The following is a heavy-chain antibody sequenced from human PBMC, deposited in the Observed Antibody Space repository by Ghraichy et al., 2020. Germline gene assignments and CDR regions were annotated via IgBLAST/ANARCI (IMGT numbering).Heavy chain of an antibody. CDR3: ARHSDYHGDLHPQSWIDP. Sequence: SQTLSLTCTVSGGSISSYYWTWIRQPPGKGLEWNGNIYSSGSTNYNHSLTSRVTISVDTSKNQYSLYLSTVTAADTAVYYCARHSDYHGDLHPQSWIDPWSHGTLVTVSS. CDR1: GGSISSYY. V-gene: IGHV4-59*08. CDR2: IYSSGST. D-gene: IGHD4-17*01. J-gene: IGHJ5*02.